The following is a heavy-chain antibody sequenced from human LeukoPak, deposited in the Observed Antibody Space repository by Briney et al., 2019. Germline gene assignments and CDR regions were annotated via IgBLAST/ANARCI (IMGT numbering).Heavy chain of an antibody. CDR2: IIPIFGTA. V-gene: IGHV1-69*01. CDR3: ARTAHYYGSGSYYNRGPQPYPMDV. CDR1: GGTFSSYA. J-gene: IGHJ6*04. Sequence: SVKVSCKASGGTFSSYAISWVRQAPGQGLEWMGGIIPIFGTANYAQKFQGRVTITADESTSTAYMELSSLRSEDTAVYYRARTAHYYGSGSYYNRGPQPYPMDVWGKGTTVTVSS. D-gene: IGHD3-10*01.